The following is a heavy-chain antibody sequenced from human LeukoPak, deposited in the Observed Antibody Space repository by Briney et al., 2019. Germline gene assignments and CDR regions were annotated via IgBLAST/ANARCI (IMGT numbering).Heavy chain of an antibody. Sequence: GGSLRLSCAASGFTFDDYGMSWVRQAPGKGLEWVSGINWNGGSTGYADSVKGRFTISRDNAKNSLYLQMNSLRAEDTALYHCARDSSSSWSEGNWFDPWGQGTLVTVSS. V-gene: IGHV3-20*01. CDR1: GFTFDDYG. D-gene: IGHD6-13*01. CDR2: INWNGGST. J-gene: IGHJ5*02. CDR3: ARDSSSSWSEGNWFDP.